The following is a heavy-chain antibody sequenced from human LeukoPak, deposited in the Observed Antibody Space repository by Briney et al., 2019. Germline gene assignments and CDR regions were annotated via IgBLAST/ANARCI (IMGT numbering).Heavy chain of an antibody. D-gene: IGHD1-26*01. CDR2: ISGSGGNT. V-gene: IGHV3-23*01. Sequence: GGSLRPSCAASGFTFSSYAMSWVRQAPGKGLEWVSAISGSGGNTYYADSVKGRFTISRDNAKNSLYLQMNSLRAEDTAVYYCAGVGATGLDYWGQGTLVTVSS. CDR1: GFTFSSYA. J-gene: IGHJ4*02. CDR3: AGVGATGLDY.